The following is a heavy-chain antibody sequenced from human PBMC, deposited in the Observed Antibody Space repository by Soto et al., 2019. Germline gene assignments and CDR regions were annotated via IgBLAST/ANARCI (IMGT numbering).Heavy chain of an antibody. V-gene: IGHV1-69*06. CDR3: ASPTREWLPPARDYYYGMDV. CDR1: GGTFSSYA. D-gene: IGHD3-3*01. CDR2: IIPIFGTA. Sequence: QVQLVQSGAEVKKPGSLVKVSCKASGGTFSSYAISWVRQAPGQGLEWMGGIIPIFGTANYAQKFQGRVTITADKPTSTAYMELSSLRSEDTAVYYCASPTREWLPPARDYYYGMDVWGQGTTVTVSS. J-gene: IGHJ6*02.